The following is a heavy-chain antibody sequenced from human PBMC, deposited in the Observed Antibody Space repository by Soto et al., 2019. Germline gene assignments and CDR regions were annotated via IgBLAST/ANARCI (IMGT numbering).Heavy chain of an antibody. CDR2: IKQDGSEK. Sequence: PGGSLRLSCAASGFTFSSYWMSWVRQAPGKGLEWVANIKQDGSEKYYVDSVKGRFTISRDNAKNSLYLQMNSLRAEDTAVYYCARGEGVKLAYVFDYWGQGTLVTVSS. CDR1: GFTFSSYW. CDR3: ARGEGVKLAYVFDY. V-gene: IGHV3-7*01. J-gene: IGHJ4*02. D-gene: IGHD2-8*01.